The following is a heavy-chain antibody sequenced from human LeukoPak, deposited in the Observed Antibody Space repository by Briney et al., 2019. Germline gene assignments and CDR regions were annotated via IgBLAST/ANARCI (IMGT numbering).Heavy chain of an antibody. CDR2: IYSGGSI. Sequence: GGSLRLSCAAPGLIVSSNYMTWVRQAPGKGLEWVSVIYSGGSIYYADSVKGRFTISRDNSRNTLYLQMNSLRAEDTAVYYCARALNGFDIWGPGTLVTVSS. J-gene: IGHJ3*02. CDR3: ARALNGFDI. CDR1: GLIVSSNY. V-gene: IGHV3-53*01.